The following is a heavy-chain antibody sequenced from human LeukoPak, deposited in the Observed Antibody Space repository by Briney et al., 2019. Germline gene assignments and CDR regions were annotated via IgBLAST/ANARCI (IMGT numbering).Heavy chain of an antibody. D-gene: IGHD5-18*01. Sequence: GRSLRLSCAASGFTFSSYAMHWVRQAPGKGLEWVAVISYDGSNKYYADSVKGRFTISRDNSKNTLYLQMNSLRAEDTAVYYCARAGTWIQLWAKGDDAFDIWGQGTMVTVSS. V-gene: IGHV3-30*04. J-gene: IGHJ3*02. CDR2: ISYDGSNK. CDR3: ARAGTWIQLWAKGDDAFDI. CDR1: GFTFSSYA.